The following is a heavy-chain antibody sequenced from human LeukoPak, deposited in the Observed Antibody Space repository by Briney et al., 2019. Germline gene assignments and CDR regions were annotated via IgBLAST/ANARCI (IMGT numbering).Heavy chain of an antibody. CDR2: IKQDGSEK. J-gene: IGHJ4*02. D-gene: IGHD6-6*01. CDR3: ARVGGKYSSSGY. V-gene: IGHV3-7*01. CDR1: GFNFSRFW. Sequence: WGSLRLSCASSGFNFSRFWMSWVRQGPGKGLGWVANIKQDGSEKYYVDSVKGRFTISRDNAKNSLYLQMNSLRAEDTAVYYCARVGGKYSSSGYWGQGTLVTVSS.